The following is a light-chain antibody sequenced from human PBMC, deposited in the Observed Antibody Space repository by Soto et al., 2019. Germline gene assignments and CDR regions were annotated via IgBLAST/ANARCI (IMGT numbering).Light chain of an antibody. CDR2: DAS. CDR1: QSVSSN. V-gene: IGKV3-11*01. J-gene: IGKJ4*01. Sequence: EIVLTQSPATLSLSPGERATLSCRASQSVSSNNLAWYQQKPGQAPRLLIYDASNRATGIPARFSGSGSGTDFTLTISSLEPEDFAVYYCQQRNNWLTFGGGTKGEIK. CDR3: QQRNNWLT.